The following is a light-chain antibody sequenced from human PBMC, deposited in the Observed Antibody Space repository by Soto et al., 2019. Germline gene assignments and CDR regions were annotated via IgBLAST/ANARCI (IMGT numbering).Light chain of an antibody. V-gene: IGKV1-8*01. J-gene: IGKJ1*01. CDR2: AAS. Sequence: AIRMTQSPSSLSASTGDRVTITCRASQSISSYLAWYQQKPGKAPKLLIYAASTLQSGVPSRFSGSGSGTDFTLTISWLQSEDFATYYCQQYYSYPRTFGQGTKVEIK. CDR3: QQYYSYPRT. CDR1: QSISSY.